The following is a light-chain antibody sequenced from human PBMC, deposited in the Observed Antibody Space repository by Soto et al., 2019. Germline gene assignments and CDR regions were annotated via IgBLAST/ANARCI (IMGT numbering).Light chain of an antibody. CDR2: DVS. CDR1: SSDVGGYNY. J-gene: IGLJ2*01. Sequence: QSALTQPRSVSGSPGQSVTISCTGTSSDVGGYNYVSWYQQHPGNAPKLMIYDVSKRPSGVPDRFSGSKSGNTASLTISGLQAEDEADYYCCSYAGSFDVVFGGGTKLTVL. V-gene: IGLV2-11*01. CDR3: CSYAGSFDVV.